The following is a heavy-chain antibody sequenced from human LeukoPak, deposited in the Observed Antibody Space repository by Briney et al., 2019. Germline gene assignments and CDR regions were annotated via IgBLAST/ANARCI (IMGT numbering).Heavy chain of an antibody. V-gene: IGHV4-34*01. D-gene: IGHD3-3*01. CDR2: INHSGST. CDR3: ATKYYDFWSGSEADY. J-gene: IGHJ4*02. CDR1: GGSFSGYY. Sequence: PSETLSLTCAVYGGSFSGYYWSWIRQPPGKGLEWIGEINHSGSTNYNPSLKSRVTISVDTSKNQFSLKLSSVTAADTAVYYCATKYYDFWSGSEADYWGQGTLVTVSS.